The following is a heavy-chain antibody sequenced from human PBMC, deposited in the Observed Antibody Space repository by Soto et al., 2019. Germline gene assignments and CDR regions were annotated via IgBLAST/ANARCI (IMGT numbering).Heavy chain of an antibody. J-gene: IGHJ4*02. Sequence: PWWSLRLSCSASVFTFTSYVMSWFRQAPGKGLEWVAGISGGGSTAFYADSVKGRFTISRDNAKNTVVLQMDSLRAEDTAIYYCAKDSNKYSSSLRGRYFDYWGQGTLVTVSS. V-gene: IGHV3-23*01. CDR3: AKDSNKYSSSLRGRYFDY. CDR1: VFTFTSYV. CDR2: ISGGGSTA. D-gene: IGHD3-22*01.